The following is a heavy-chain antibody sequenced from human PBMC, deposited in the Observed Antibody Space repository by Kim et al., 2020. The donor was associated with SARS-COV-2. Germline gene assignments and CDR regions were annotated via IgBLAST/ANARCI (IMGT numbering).Heavy chain of an antibody. V-gene: IGHV4-39*01. Sequence: YYTPSLKSRVTISVDTSTNQFSLKLSSVTAADTAVYYCARLGSAMVTVDYWGQGTLVTVSS. CDR3: ARLGSAMVTVDY. J-gene: IGHJ4*02. D-gene: IGHD5-18*01.